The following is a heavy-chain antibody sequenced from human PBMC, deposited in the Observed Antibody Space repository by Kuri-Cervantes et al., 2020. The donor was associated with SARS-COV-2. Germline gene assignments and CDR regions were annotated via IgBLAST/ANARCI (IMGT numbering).Heavy chain of an antibody. V-gene: IGHV4-39*01. CDR1: GFTFSSYW. J-gene: IGHJ6*02. CDR3: ARHLWSDGMDV. Sequence: GSLRLSCAASGFTFSSYWMSWVRQPPGKGLEWIGSIYYSGSTYYNPSLKSRVTISVDTSKNQFSLKLSSVTAADTAVYYCARHLWSDGMDVWGQGTTVTVSS. CDR2: IYYSGST. D-gene: IGHD2-8*02.